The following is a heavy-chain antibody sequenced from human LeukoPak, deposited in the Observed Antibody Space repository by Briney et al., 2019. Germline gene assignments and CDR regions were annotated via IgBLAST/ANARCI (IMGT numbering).Heavy chain of an antibody. CDR1: GFTFSSYG. J-gene: IGHJ3*02. CDR2: IRYDGSNK. V-gene: IGHV3-30*02. Sequence: GGSLRLSCAASGFTFSSYGMHWVRQAPGKGLEWVAFIRYDGSNKYYADSVKGRFTISRDNSKNTLYLQMNSLRAEDTAVYYCARGSGVLGPLGAFDIWGQGTMVTVSS. D-gene: IGHD2-8*01. CDR3: ARGSGVLGPLGAFDI.